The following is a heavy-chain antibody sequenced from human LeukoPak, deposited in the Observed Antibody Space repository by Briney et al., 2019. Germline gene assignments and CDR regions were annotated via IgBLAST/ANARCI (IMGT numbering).Heavy chain of an antibody. CDR3: ARVGGTSDY. J-gene: IGHJ4*02. CDR2: INSDGSST. D-gene: IGHD6-25*01. CDR1: GFTFSSYW. Sequence: GGSLRLSCAASGFTFSSYWMRWVRQAPGEGLVWVSRINSDGSSTSYADSVKGRFTNSRDNAKNTLYLQMNSLRAEDTAVYYCARVGGTSDYWGQGTLVTVSS. V-gene: IGHV3-74*01.